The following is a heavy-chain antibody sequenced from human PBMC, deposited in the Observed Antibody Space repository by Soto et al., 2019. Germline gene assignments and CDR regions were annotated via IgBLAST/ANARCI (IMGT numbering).Heavy chain of an antibody. Sequence: ASVKVSCMASGYTFTSYGISWVRQAPGQGLEWMGWISAYNGNTNYAQKLQGRVTMTTDTSTSTAYMELRSLRSDDTAVYYCARDYGDYRSSRHFDYWGQGTLVTVSS. CDR1: GYTFTSYG. CDR3: ARDYGDYRSSRHFDY. D-gene: IGHD4-17*01. J-gene: IGHJ4*02. CDR2: ISAYNGNT. V-gene: IGHV1-18*04.